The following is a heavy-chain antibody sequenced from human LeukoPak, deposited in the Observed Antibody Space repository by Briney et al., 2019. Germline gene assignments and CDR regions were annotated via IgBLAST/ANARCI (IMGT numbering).Heavy chain of an antibody. Sequence: GGSLRLSCAASGFTVSSNYMSWVRQAPGKGLEWVSVIYSGGSTYYADSVKGRFTISRDNAKNSLYLQMNSLRAEDTAVYYCARENAAVFGVVPYYYYYGMDVWGQGTTVTVSS. V-gene: IGHV3-53*01. CDR1: GFTVSSNY. CDR2: IYSGGST. D-gene: IGHD3-3*01. J-gene: IGHJ6*02. CDR3: ARENAAVFGVVPYYYYYGMDV.